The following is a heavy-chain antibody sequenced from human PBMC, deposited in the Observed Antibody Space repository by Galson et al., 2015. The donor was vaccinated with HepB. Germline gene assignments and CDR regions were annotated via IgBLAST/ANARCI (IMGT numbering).Heavy chain of an antibody. J-gene: IGHJ4*02. D-gene: IGHD4-17*01. Sequence: SLRLSCAASGFTFDDYGMSWVRQAPGKGLEWVSGINWNGGSTGYADSVKGRFTISRDNAKNSLYLQMNSLRAEDTALYHCARDDGDYGGWVYWGQGTLVTVSS. CDR1: GFTFDDYG. CDR3: ARDDGDYGGWVY. CDR2: INWNGGST. V-gene: IGHV3-20*01.